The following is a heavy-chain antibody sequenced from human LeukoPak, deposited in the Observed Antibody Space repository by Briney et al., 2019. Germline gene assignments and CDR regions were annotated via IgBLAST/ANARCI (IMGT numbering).Heavy chain of an antibody. D-gene: IGHD5-12*01. J-gene: IGHJ4*02. CDR1: GGSISSSSYY. CDR3: ARQTSIYNSGWHFDY. CDR2: VYYSGST. V-gene: IGHV4-39*01. Sequence: SETLSLTCSVSGGSISSSSYYRGWIRQPPGKGLEWIGSVYYSGSTYYNPSLKSRVTKSIDTSKNQFSLKLSSVTAADTAVYYCARQTSIYNSGWHFDYWGQGTLVTVSA.